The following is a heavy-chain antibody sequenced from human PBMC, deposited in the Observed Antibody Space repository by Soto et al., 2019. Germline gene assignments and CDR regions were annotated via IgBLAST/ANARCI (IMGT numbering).Heavy chain of an antibody. J-gene: IGHJ6*02. Sequence: LRXAFASSGFTFRSYGIHWVSKSPGKGLEWVAVISYDGSNKYYADSVKGRFTISRDNSKNTLYLQMNSLRAEETAVYYCAKDRGVVVPDAMHYYYGMDVWGQGTTVTVSS. CDR2: ISYDGSNK. CDR3: AKDRGVVVPDAMHYYYGMDV. D-gene: IGHD2-2*01. V-gene: IGHV3-30*18. CDR1: GFTFRSYG.